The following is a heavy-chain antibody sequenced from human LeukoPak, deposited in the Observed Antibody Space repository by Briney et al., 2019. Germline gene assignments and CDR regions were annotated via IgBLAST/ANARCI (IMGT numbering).Heavy chain of an antibody. CDR1: GFTFRSNA. CDR3: AKGLSIASSFFDY. V-gene: IGHV3-23*01. CDR2: ITGSGGST. Sequence: GSLRLSCAASGFTFRSNAMSWVRQAPGKGLEWVSYITGSGGSTLYADSVKGRFTVSRDNSKNTLYLQMNSLRAEDTAVYFCAKGLSIASSFFDYWGQGTLVTVSS. D-gene: IGHD3-3*02. J-gene: IGHJ4*02.